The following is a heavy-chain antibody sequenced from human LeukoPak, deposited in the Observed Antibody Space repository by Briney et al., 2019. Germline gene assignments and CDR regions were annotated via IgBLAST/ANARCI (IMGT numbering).Heavy chain of an antibody. J-gene: IGHJ4*02. Sequence: SGGSLRLSCAASGFTVSSNYMSWVRQAPGKGLEWVSVIYSGGSTYYADSVKGRFTISRDNSKNTLYLQMNSLRAEDTAVYYCAAWGYYYDSSGFDYWGQGTLVTVSS. V-gene: IGHV3-66*02. CDR1: GFTVSSNY. D-gene: IGHD3-22*01. CDR2: IYSGGST. CDR3: AAWGYYYDSSGFDY.